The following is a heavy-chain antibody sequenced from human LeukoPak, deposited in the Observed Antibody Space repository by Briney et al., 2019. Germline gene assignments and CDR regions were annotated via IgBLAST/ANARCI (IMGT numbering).Heavy chain of an antibody. D-gene: IGHD2-2*01. CDR3: ANKYQLLCCPFDY. CDR2: ISGSGGST. Sequence: GGSLRLSCAASGFTFSSYAMSWVRQAPGKGLEWVSAISGSGGSTYYADSVKGRFTISRDNSKNTLYLQVNSLRAEDTAVYYCANKYQLLCCPFDYWGQGTLVTVSS. J-gene: IGHJ4*02. CDR1: GFTFSSYA. V-gene: IGHV3-23*01.